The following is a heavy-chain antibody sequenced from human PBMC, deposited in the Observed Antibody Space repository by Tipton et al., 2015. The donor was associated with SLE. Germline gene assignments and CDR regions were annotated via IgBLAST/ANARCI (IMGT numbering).Heavy chain of an antibody. Sequence: SLRLSCAASGFTFSSYWMSWVRQAPGKGLEWVANIKQDGSEKYYVDSVKGRFTISRDNAKNSLHLQMNSLRAEDTAVYYCASRPSSSWYNYYSYYYMDVWGRGTTVTVSS. J-gene: IGHJ6*03. CDR3: ASRPSSSWYNYYSYYYMDV. V-gene: IGHV3-7*01. CDR1: GFTFSSYW. CDR2: IKQDGSEK. D-gene: IGHD6-13*01.